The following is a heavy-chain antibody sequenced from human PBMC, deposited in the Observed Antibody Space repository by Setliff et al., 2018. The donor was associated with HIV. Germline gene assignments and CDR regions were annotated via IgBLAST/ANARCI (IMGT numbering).Heavy chain of an antibody. CDR1: GGSISSVNYY. CDR3: ARDNVETGGSGYAFDY. Sequence: SETLSLTCTVSGGSISSVNYYWSWIRQHPGKGLEWIGYITQSGSTYYNPSLKSRAALSLGTSKNQFSLRLSSVTAADTAVYYCARDNVETGGSGYAFDYWGQGALVTVSS. D-gene: IGHD3-22*01. J-gene: IGHJ4*02. V-gene: IGHV4-31*03. CDR2: ITQSGST.